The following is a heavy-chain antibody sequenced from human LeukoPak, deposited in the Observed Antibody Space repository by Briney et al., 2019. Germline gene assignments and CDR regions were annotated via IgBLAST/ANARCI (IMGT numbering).Heavy chain of an antibody. V-gene: IGHV3-30*02. Sequence: GGSLRLSCAASGFTFHKHGIHWVRQAPGKGLEWVAFIGNDVGNEYYADSVKGRFTISRDNSKNTLYLQMNSLRSEDTAVYYCARDRTGSSSWYFFDPWGQGTLVTVSS. D-gene: IGHD6-13*01. CDR1: GFTFHKHG. CDR3: ARDRTGSSSWYFFDP. J-gene: IGHJ5*02. CDR2: IGNDVGNE.